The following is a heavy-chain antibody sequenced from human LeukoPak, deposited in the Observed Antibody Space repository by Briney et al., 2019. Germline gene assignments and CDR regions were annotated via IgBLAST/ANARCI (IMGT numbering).Heavy chain of an antibody. V-gene: IGHV4-59*01. J-gene: IGHJ4*02. D-gene: IGHD6-13*01. CDR2: IYYSGST. Sequence: SETLSLTCTVSGGSINSYYWSWIRKPPGKGLEWIGYIYYSGSTNYNPSLKSRVTISVDTSKNQFSLRLSSVTAADTAVYYCARVTGYMTEDYFDYWGQGTLITVSS. CDR3: ARVTGYMTEDYFDY. CDR1: GGSINSYY.